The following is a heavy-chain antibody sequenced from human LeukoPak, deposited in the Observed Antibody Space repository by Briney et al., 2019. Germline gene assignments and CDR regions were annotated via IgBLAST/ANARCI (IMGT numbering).Heavy chain of an antibody. CDR2: ISGSGGST. CDR1: GFTFSSYA. V-gene: IGHV3-23*01. D-gene: IGHD3-3*01. CDR3: AKDGLSSVFWSGYSNY. Sequence: GGSLRLSCAASGFTFSSYAMSWVRQAPGKGLEWVSAISGSGGSTYYADSVKGRFNISRDNSKNTVYLQMNSLRAEDTAVYYCAKDGLSSVFWSGYSNYWGQGTLVTVSS. J-gene: IGHJ4*02.